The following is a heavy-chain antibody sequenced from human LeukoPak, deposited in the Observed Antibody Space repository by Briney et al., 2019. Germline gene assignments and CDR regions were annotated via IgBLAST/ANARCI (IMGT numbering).Heavy chain of an antibody. CDR1: GFNVSSNY. CDR3: ARGPNMITFGGVIAESMNNWFDP. V-gene: IGHV3-53*04. D-gene: IGHD3-16*02. CDR2: IYSGGST. Sequence: PGGSLRLSCAASGFNVSSNYMTWVRQAPGKGLEWVSVIYSGGSTYYADSVKGRFTISRHNSKNTLYLQMNSLRAEDTAVYYCARGPNMITFGGVIAESMNNWFDPWGQGTLVTVSS. J-gene: IGHJ5*02.